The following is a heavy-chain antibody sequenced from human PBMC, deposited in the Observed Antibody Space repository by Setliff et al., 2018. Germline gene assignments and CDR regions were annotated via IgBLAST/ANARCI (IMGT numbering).Heavy chain of an antibody. D-gene: IGHD2-2*01. V-gene: IGHV4-4*02. CDR3: ASCRYQVPYDY. Sequence: PSETLSLTCAVSGGSISSSNWWSWVRQPPGKGLEWIGEIYHTGSTNYNPSLKSRLTISVDTSKNQFSLNLNSVTAADTGVYYCASCRYQVPYDYWGQGILVTSPQ. J-gene: IGHJ4*02. CDR2: IYHTGST. CDR1: GGSISSSNW.